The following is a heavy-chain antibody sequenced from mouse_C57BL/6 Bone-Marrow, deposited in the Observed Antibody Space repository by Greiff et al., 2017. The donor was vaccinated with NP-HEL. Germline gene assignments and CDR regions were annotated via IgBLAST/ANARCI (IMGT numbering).Heavy chain of an antibody. Sequence: EVKLVESGGGLVKPGGSLKLSCAASGFTFSSYTMSWVRQTPEKRLEWVATISGGGGNTYYPDSVKGRFTISRDNAKNTLYLQMSSLRSEDTALYYCARLGTTVVARYFDVWGTGTTVTVSS. J-gene: IGHJ1*03. CDR3: ARLGTTVVARYFDV. V-gene: IGHV5-9*01. D-gene: IGHD1-1*01. CDR2: ISGGGGNT. CDR1: GFTFSSYT.